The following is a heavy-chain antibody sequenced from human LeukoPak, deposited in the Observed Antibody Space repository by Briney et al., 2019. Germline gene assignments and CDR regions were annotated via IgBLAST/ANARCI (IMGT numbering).Heavy chain of an antibody. CDR2: IYTSGST. CDR3: ARSPGYYDFWSGYFDY. V-gene: IGHV4-61*02. D-gene: IGHD3-3*01. J-gene: IGHJ4*02. CDR1: GGSISSGSYY. Sequence: PSQTLSLTCTVSGGSISSGSYYWSWIRQPARKGLEWIGRIYTSGSTNYNPSLKSRVTISVDTSKNQFSLKLSSVTAADTAVYYCARSPGYYDFWSGYFDYWGQGTLVTVSS.